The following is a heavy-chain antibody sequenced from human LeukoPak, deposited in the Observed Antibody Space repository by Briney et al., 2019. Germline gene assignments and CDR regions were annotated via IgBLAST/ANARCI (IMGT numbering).Heavy chain of an antibody. J-gene: IGHJ6*03. D-gene: IGHD3-10*01. CDR2: INPNSGGT. Sequence: GASVKVSCKASGYTFTGYYMHWVRQAPGQGLEWMGWINPNSGGTNYAQKFQGRVTMTRNTSISTAYMELSSLRSEDTAVYYCARGIRPWFGELFSYYYYYMDVWGKGTTVTISS. CDR3: ARGIRPWFGELFSYYYYYMDV. V-gene: IGHV1-2*02. CDR1: GYTFTGYY.